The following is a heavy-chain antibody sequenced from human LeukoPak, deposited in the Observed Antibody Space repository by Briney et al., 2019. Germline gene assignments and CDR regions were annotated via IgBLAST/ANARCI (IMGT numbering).Heavy chain of an antibody. CDR1: GGSFSGYY. V-gene: IGHV4-34*01. J-gene: IGHJ1*01. Sequence: SETLSLTCAVYGGSFSGYYWSWIRQPPGKGLEWIGEVNHSGSTNYNPSLKSRVTISVGTSKNQFSMKLSSVTAADMAVYYCARGSLMYCSSTSCYQFRHWGQGTLVTVSS. CDR3: ARGSLMYCSSTSCYQFRH. D-gene: IGHD2-2*01. CDR2: VNHSGST.